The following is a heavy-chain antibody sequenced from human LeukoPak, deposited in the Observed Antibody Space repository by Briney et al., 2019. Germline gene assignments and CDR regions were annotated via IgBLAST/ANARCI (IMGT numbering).Heavy chain of an antibody. CDR3: ARDFDY. J-gene: IGHJ4*02. Sequence: GGSLRLSCAASGFTFSSYAMHWVRQAPGKGLEWVAVISYDGSSKYYADSVKGRFTISRDNSKNTLYLQMNSLRAEDTAVYYCARDFDYWGQGTLVTVSS. V-gene: IGHV3-30-3*01. CDR2: ISYDGSSK. CDR1: GFTFSSYA.